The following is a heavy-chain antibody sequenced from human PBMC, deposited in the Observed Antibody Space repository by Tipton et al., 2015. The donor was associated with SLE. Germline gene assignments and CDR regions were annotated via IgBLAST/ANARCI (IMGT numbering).Heavy chain of an antibody. J-gene: IGHJ4*02. V-gene: IGHV3-30*02. Sequence: LSLTCAASGFTFSSYGMHWVRQAPGKGLEWVAFIRYDGSNKYYADSGKGRFTISRDNSKNTLYLQMNSLRAEDTAVYYCAKVLEGFWSALGYWGQGTLVTVSS. CDR2: IRYDGSNK. CDR3: AKVLEGFWSALGY. CDR1: GFTFSSYG. D-gene: IGHD3-3*01.